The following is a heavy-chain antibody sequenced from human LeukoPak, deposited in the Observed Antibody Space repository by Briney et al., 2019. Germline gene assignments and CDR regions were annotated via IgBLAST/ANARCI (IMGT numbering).Heavy chain of an antibody. Sequence: PGRSLRLSCAASGFTFSSYAMHWVRQAPGKGLEWVAVISYDGSNKYYADSVKGRFTISRDNSKNTLYLQMNSLRAEDTAVYYCARDRIAVARFGYWGQGTLVTVSS. V-gene: IGHV3-30-3*01. J-gene: IGHJ4*02. CDR1: GFTFSSYA. CDR3: ARDRIAVARFGY. CDR2: ISYDGSNK. D-gene: IGHD6-19*01.